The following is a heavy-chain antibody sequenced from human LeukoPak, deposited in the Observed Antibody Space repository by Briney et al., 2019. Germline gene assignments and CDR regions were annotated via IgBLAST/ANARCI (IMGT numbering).Heavy chain of an antibody. Sequence: SVKVSCKASGYTFTSYYIHWVRQAPGQGLEWMGGIIPIFGTANYAQKFQGRVTITADESTSTAYMELSSLRSEDTAVYYCARSGGTGDLDYWGQGTLVTVSS. V-gene: IGHV1-69*13. CDR2: IIPIFGTA. CDR1: GYTFTSYY. D-gene: IGHD7-27*01. CDR3: ARSGGTGDLDY. J-gene: IGHJ4*02.